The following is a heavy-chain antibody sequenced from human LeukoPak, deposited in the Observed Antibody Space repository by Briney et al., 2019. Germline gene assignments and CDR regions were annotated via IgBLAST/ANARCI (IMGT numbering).Heavy chain of an antibody. V-gene: IGHV1-18*01. CDR1: GYTFTSYG. J-gene: IGHJ4*02. CDR2: ISAYNGNT. D-gene: IGHD3-22*01. Sequence: ASVKVSCKASGYTFTSYGISWVRQAPGQGLEWMGWISAYNGNTNYAQKLQGRVTMTTDTSTSTAYMEPRSLRSDDTAVYYCAKKVPYYEGPDYWGQGTLVTVSS. CDR3: AKKVPYYEGPDY.